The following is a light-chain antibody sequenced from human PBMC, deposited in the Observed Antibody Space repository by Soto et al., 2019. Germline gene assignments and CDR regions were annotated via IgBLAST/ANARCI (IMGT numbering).Light chain of an antibody. V-gene: IGKV3-20*01. CDR2: GAS. Sequence: EIVLTQSPGTLSLSPGERATLSCRASQSVSSSYLAWYQQKPGQAPRLLIYGASNRATGIPDRFRGSGSGTDFTLTISRLEPEDFAVYYCQQYDSSLYTFGQGTKLEIK. CDR1: QSVSSSY. CDR3: QQYDSSLYT. J-gene: IGKJ2*01.